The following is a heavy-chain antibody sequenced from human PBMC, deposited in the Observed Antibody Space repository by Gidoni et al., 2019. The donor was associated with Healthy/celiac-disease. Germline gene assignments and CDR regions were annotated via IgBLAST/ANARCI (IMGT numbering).Heavy chain of an antibody. CDR1: GFTVSSNY. V-gene: IGHV3-53*04. CDR3: ARDYWVQGVITQPPDYYYYYGMDV. Sequence: EVQLVESGGGLVQPGGSLRLSCSASGFTVSSNYMSWVRQAPVKGLEWVSVIYSGGSTYYADSVKGRFTISRHNSKNTLYLQMNSLRAEDAAVYYCARDYWVQGVITQPPDYYYYYGMDVGGQGTTVTVSS. CDR2: IYSGGST. D-gene: IGHD3-10*01. J-gene: IGHJ6*02.